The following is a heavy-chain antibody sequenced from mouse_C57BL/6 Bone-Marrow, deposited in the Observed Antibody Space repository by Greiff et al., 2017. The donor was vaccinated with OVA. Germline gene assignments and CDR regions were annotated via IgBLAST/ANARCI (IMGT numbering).Heavy chain of an antibody. CDR2: ISYDGSN. D-gene: IGHD1-1*01. V-gene: IGHV3-6*01. Sequence: DVKLQESGPGLVKPSQSLSLTCSVTGYSITSGYYWNWIRQFPGNKLEWMGYISYDGSNNYNPSLKNRISITRDTSKNQFFLKLNSVTTEDTATYYCARDLTFFITTGAYWGQGTLVTVSA. CDR3: ARDLTFFITTGAY. J-gene: IGHJ3*01. CDR1: GYSITSGYY.